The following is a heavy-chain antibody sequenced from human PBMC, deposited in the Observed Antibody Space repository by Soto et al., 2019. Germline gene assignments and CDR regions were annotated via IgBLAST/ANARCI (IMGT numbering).Heavy chain of an antibody. CDR1: GFTFTSSA. CDR2: IVVGSGNT. Sequence: ASVKVSCKASGFTFTSSAMQWVRQARGQRLGWIGWIVVGSGNTNYAQKFQERVTITRDMSTSTAYMELSSLRSEDTAVYYCAATKRPYYDFWSGYLSAFDIWGQGTMVTVSS. V-gene: IGHV1-58*02. J-gene: IGHJ3*02. D-gene: IGHD3-3*01. CDR3: AATKRPYYDFWSGYLSAFDI.